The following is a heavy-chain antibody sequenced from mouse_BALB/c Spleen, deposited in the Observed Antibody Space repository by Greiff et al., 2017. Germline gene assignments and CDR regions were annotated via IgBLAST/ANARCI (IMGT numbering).Heavy chain of an antibody. D-gene: IGHD2-4*01. V-gene: IGHV5-12-2*01. CDR2: ISNGGGST. CDR3: ARQYDYDGGYYAMDY. J-gene: IGHJ4*01. Sequence: EVQVVESGGGLVQPGGSLKLSCAASGFTFSSYTMSWVRQTPEKRLEWVAYISNGGGSTYYPDTVKGRFTISRDNAKNTLYLQMSSLKSEDTAMYYCARQYDYDGGYYAMDYWGQGTSVTVSS. CDR1: GFTFSSYT.